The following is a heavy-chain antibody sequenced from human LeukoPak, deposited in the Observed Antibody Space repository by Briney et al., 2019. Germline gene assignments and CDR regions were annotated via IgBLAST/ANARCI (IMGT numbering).Heavy chain of an antibody. V-gene: IGHV3-9*01. CDR2: IDWNSGRI. CDR3: AREWYYYMDV. Sequence: GGSLRLSCVGSGFTIHDHAMHWVWQAPGKGLEWVSGIDWNSGRIGYADSVKGRFTISRDNAKNSLYLQMNSLRAEDTAVYYCAREWYYYMDVWGKGTTVTVSS. CDR1: GFTIHDHA. J-gene: IGHJ6*03.